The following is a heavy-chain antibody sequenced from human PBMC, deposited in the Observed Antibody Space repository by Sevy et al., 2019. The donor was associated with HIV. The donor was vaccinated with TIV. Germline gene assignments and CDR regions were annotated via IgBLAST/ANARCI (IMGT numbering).Heavy chain of an antibody. D-gene: IGHD3-9*01. CDR1: GFTFSIYA. CDR2: ISVTGGST. CDR3: AKDHDNNWFDP. Sequence: GGSLRLSCAASGFTFSIYAMTWVRQAPGKGLEWVSTISVTGGSTYYADSVKGRFTISGDNSKNTLYLQMNSLRAEDTAVYYCAKDHDNNWFDPWGQGTLVTVSS. J-gene: IGHJ5*02. V-gene: IGHV3-23*01.